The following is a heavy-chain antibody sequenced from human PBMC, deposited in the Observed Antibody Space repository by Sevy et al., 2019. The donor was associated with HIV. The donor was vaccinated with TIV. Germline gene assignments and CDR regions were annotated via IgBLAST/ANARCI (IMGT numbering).Heavy chain of an antibody. V-gene: IGHV4-34*01. D-gene: IGHD4-4*01. J-gene: IGHJ2*01. CDR1: GGSFSGYY. CDR2: INHSGST. CDR3: ARALRGALVTYWYFDL. Sequence: SETLSLTCAVYGGSFSGYYWSWIRQPPGKGLEWIGEINHSGSTNYNPSLKSRVTISVDTSKNQFSLKLSSVTAADTAVYYCARALRGALVTYWYFDLWGRGTLVTVSS.